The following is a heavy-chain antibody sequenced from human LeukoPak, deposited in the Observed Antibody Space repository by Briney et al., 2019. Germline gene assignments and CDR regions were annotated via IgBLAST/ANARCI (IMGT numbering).Heavy chain of an antibody. D-gene: IGHD3-10*01. V-gene: IGHV4-34*01. CDR2: INHSGST. CDR1: GGSFSGYY. Sequence: KPSETLSLTCAVYGGSFSGYYWSWIRQPPGKGLEWIGEINHSGSTNYNPSLKSRVTISVDRSKNQFSLKLSSVTAADTAVYYCASYGSGRLFDYWGQGTLVTVSS. CDR3: ASYGSGRLFDY. J-gene: IGHJ4*02.